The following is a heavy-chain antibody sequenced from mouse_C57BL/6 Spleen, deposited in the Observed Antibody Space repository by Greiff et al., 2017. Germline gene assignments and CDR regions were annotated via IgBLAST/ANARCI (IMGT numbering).Heavy chain of an antibody. D-gene: IGHD2-3*01. CDR2: IDPETGGT. CDR1: GYTFTDYE. V-gene: IGHV1-15*01. J-gene: IGHJ4*01. Sequence: VQLQQSGAELVRPGASVTLSCKASGYTFTDYEMHWVKQTPVHGLEWIGAIDPETGGTAYNQKFKGKAILTADKSSSTAYMALRSLTSEDSAVYYCTRLDGYPYAMDYWGQGTSVTVSS. CDR3: TRLDGYPYAMDY.